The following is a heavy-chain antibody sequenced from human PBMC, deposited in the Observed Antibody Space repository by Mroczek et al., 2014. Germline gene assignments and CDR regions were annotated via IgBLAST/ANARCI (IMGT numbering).Heavy chain of an antibody. D-gene: IGHD2-8*02. J-gene: IGHJ3*02. CDR3: ARDETEDLVFDI. CDR2: ISSSSTI. Sequence: VQLVESGGGLVQPGGSLRLSCAASGFTFSSYSMNWVRQAPGKGLEWVSYISSSSTIYYADSVKGRFTISRDNAKNSLYLQMNSLRAEDTAVYYCARDETEDLVFDIWGQGTMVTVSS. V-gene: IGHV3-48*01. CDR1: GFTFSSYS.